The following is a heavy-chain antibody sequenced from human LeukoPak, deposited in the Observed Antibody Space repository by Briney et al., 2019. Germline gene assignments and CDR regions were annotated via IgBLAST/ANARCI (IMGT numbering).Heavy chain of an antibody. J-gene: IGHJ4*02. CDR2: INAGNGNT. CDR3: ARDGYYDSSGYGLFDY. CDR1: GYTFTGYY. D-gene: IGHD3-22*01. Sequence: ASVKVSCKASGYTFTGYYLHWVRRAPGQGLEWMGWINAGNGNTKYPQEFQGRVTITRDTSASTAYMELSSLRSEDMAVYYCARDGYYDSSGYGLFDYWGREPWSPSPQ. V-gene: IGHV1-3*03.